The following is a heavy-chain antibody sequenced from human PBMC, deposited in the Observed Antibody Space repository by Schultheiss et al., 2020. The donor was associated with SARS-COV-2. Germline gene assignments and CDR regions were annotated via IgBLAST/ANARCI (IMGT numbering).Heavy chain of an antibody. D-gene: IGHD2-2*01. CDR2: INPNSGGT. V-gene: IGHV1-2*04. CDR1: GYTFTGYY. CDR3: ARGYCSSTSCYGAFDI. Sequence: ASVKVSCKASGYTFTGYYMHWVRKAPGQGLEWMGWINPNSGGTNYAQKFQGWVTMTRDTSISTAYMELSRLRSDDTAVYYCARGYCSSTSCYGAFDIWGQGTMVTVSS. J-gene: IGHJ3*02.